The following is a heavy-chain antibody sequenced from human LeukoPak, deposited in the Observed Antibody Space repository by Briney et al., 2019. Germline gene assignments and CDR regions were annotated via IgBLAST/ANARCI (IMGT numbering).Heavy chain of an antibody. CDR1: GYSISSGYY. J-gene: IGHJ3*02. Sequence: SETLSPTCTVSGYSISSGYYWGWIRQPPGKGLEWIGSIYHSGSTYYNPSLKSRVTISVDTSKNQFSLKLSSVTAADTAVYYCSFTGADEGAFDIWGQGTMVTVSS. CDR3: SFTGADEGAFDI. D-gene: IGHD1-14*01. CDR2: IYHSGST. V-gene: IGHV4-38-2*02.